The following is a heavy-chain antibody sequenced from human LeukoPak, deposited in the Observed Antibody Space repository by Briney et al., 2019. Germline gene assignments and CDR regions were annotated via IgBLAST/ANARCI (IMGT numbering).Heavy chain of an antibody. CDR1: GFTFSSYG. V-gene: IGHV3-30*18. D-gene: IGHD3-16*01. J-gene: IGHJ4*02. CDR2: ISYDGSNK. Sequence: GRSLRLSCAASGFTFSSYGMHWVRQAPGKGLEWVAVISYDGSNKYYADSVKGRFTISRDNSKNTLYLQINIQRAEDTAVYYCAKAGGPYVLEAIDYWGEGTLVTVS. CDR3: AKAGGPYVLEAIDY.